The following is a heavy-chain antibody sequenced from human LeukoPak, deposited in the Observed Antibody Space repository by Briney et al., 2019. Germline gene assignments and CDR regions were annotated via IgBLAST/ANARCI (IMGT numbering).Heavy chain of an antibody. CDR1: GGSISSGGYS. CDR2: FYYSGST. Sequence: PSETLSLTCTVSGGSISSGGYSWGWIRQPPGKGLEWIGSFYYSGSTYYNPSLKSRVTISVDTSKNQFSLRVSSVTAADTAVYYCARQTYSSSWSYWGQGTLVTVSS. CDR3: ARQTYSSSWSY. D-gene: IGHD6-13*01. J-gene: IGHJ4*02. V-gene: IGHV4-39*01.